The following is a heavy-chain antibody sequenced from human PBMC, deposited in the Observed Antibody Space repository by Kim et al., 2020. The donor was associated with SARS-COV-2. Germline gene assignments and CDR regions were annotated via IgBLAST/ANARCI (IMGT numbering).Heavy chain of an antibody. Sequence: GGSLRLSCAASGFTFNDFAMHWVRQAPGNGLEWVSGISWNSASIGYAVSVKGRYTISRDNAKNSLYLQMNSLRAEDTALYYCTKDITQLVVISRGMDVWGQGTTVTVTS. CDR3: TKDITQLVVISRGMDV. V-gene: IGHV3-9*01. CDR2: ISWNSASI. J-gene: IGHJ6*02. CDR1: GFTFNDFA. D-gene: IGHD3-9*01.